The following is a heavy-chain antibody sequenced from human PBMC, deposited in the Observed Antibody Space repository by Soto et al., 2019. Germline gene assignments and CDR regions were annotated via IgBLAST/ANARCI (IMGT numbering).Heavy chain of an antibody. CDR2: IYYSGST. D-gene: IGHD2-2*01. Sequence: PSETLSLTCTVSGGSISSGGYYWSWIRQHPGKGLEWIGYIYYSGSTYYNPSLKSRVTISVDTSKNQFSLKLSSVTAADTAVYYCARGRNWLGYCSSTSCLNWFDPWGQGTLVTGSS. V-gene: IGHV4-31*03. CDR1: GGSISSGGYY. J-gene: IGHJ5*02. CDR3: ARGRNWLGYCSSTSCLNWFDP.